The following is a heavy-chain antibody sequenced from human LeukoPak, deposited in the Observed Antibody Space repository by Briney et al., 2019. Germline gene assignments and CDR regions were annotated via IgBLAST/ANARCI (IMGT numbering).Heavy chain of an antibody. CDR2: ISGSGSDT. CDR1: GFTFSSYA. CDR3: AKEDGGYYDSSGYCVDY. D-gene: IGHD3-22*01. J-gene: IGHJ4*02. V-gene: IGHV3-23*01. Sequence: PGGSLRLSCAASGFTFSSYAMNWVRQAPGKGLEWVSVISGSGSDTYYADSVKGRFTISRDNSKNTLYLQMNSLRAEDTAVYYCAKEDGGYYDSSGYCVDYWGQGTLVTVSS.